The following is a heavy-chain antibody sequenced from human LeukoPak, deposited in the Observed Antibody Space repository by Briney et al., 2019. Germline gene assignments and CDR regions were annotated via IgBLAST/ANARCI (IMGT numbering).Heavy chain of an antibody. J-gene: IGHJ6*04. CDR2: IYHSGST. Sequence: SETLSLTCAVSGYFISSGYYWGWIRQPPGKGLEWLGSIYHSGSTYYNPSLKSRVTISVDTSKNQFSLKLSSVTAADTAVYYCASGYGSGSYRYYYGMDVWGKGTTVTVSS. CDR1: GYFISSGYY. D-gene: IGHD3-10*01. V-gene: IGHV4-38-2*01. CDR3: ASGYGSGSYRYYYGMDV.